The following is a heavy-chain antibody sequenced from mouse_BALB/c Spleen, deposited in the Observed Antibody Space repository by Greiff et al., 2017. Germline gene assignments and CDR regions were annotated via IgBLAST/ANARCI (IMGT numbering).Heavy chain of an antibody. V-gene: IGHV5-12-1*01. CDR2: ISSGGGST. CDR1: GFAFSSYD. Sequence: EVKLVESGGGLVKPGGSLKLSCAASGFAFSSYDMSWVRQTPEKRLEWVAYISSGGGSTYYPDTVKGRFTISRDNAKNTLYLQMSSLKSEDTAMYYCARHRESLRRGYAMDYWGQGTSVTVSS. D-gene: IGHD2-12*01. CDR3: ARHRESLRRGYAMDY. J-gene: IGHJ4*01.